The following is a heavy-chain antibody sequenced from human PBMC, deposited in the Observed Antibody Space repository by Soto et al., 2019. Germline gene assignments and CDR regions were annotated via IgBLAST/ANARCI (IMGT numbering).Heavy chain of an antibody. Sequence: SETLSLTCTASGGSISSYYWSWIRQPPGKGLEWIGYIYYSGSTNHNPSLKSRVTISVDTSKNHFSLKLSSVTAADTAVYYCARGPDLSLYMTSYYYGMDVWGQGTTVTVSS. CDR1: GGSISSYY. D-gene: IGHD3-10*01. CDR3: ARGPDLSLYMTSYYYGMDV. CDR2: IYYSGST. V-gene: IGHV4-59*01. J-gene: IGHJ6*02.